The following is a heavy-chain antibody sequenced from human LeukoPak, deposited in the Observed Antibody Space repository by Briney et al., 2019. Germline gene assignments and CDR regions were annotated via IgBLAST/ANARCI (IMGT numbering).Heavy chain of an antibody. CDR1: GFTFSSYG. V-gene: IGHV3-23*01. CDR3: AKAYSPTYYYDSSGPRGFDY. D-gene: IGHD3-22*01. CDR2: ISGSGGST. J-gene: IGHJ4*02. Sequence: GGSLRLSCAASGFTFSSYGMHWVRQAPGKGLEWVSAISGSGGSTYYADSVKGRFTISRDNSKNTLYLQMNSLRAEDTAVYYCAKAYSPTYYYDSSGPRGFDYWGQGTLVTVSS.